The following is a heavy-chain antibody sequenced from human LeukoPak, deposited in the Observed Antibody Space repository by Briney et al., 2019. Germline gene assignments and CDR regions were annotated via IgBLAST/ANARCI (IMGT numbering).Heavy chain of an antibody. V-gene: IGHV3-23*01. D-gene: IGHD1-26*01. Sequence: GGSLRLSCAASGFTFSNYAMAWVRQAPGKGLEWVSGLSGSGINTFYTDSLKGRFTISRDNPKNTPYLQMNSLRAEDTAVYYCATEKGDSPDYWGQGTLVTVSS. CDR1: GFTFSNYA. J-gene: IGHJ4*02. CDR3: ATEKGDSPDY. CDR2: LSGSGINT.